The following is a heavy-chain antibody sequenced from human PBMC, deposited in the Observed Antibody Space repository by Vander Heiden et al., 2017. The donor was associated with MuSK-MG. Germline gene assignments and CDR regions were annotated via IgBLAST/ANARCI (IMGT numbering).Heavy chain of an antibody. Sequence: EVQLLESGGGLVQPGGSLRLSCAASGFTFSSYAMSWVRQAPGKGLEWVSAISGSGGSTYYADSVKGRFTISRDNSKNTLYLQMKSLRAEDTAVYYCAKYYGGNSRAYDAFDIWGQGTMVTVSS. V-gene: IGHV3-23*01. CDR1: GFTFSSYA. J-gene: IGHJ3*02. D-gene: IGHD4-17*01. CDR2: ISGSGGST. CDR3: AKYYGGNSRAYDAFDI.